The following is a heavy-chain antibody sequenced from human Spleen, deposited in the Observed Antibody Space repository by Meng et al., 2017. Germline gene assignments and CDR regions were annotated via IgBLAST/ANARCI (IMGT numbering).Heavy chain of an antibody. CDR3: ARNDFWSGYFDY. Sequence: QVQPQGAGPGLVRPSETLSPTCTGSGGPVSSGSYYWSWIRQPPGKGLEWIGYIYYSGSTNYNPSLKSRVTISVDTSKNQFSLKLSSVTAADTAVYYCARNDFWSGYFDYWGQGTLVTVSS. D-gene: IGHD3-3*01. CDR2: IYYSGST. J-gene: IGHJ4*02. CDR1: GGPVSSGSYY. V-gene: IGHV4-61*01.